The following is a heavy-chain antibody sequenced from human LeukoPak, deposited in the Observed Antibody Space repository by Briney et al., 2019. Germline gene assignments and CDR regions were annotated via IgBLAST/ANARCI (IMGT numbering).Heavy chain of an antibody. J-gene: IGHJ5*02. V-gene: IGHV3-48*03. CDR3: ARARGLGYGDDVRWFDP. CDR2: ISSSGSTI. Sequence: GGSLRLSCAASGFTFSSYEMNWVRQAPGKGLEWVSYISSSGSTIYYADSVKGRFTISRDNAKNTLYLQMNSLRAEDTAVYYCARARGLGYGDDVRWFDPWGQGTLVTVSS. CDR1: GFTFSSYE. D-gene: IGHD4-17*01.